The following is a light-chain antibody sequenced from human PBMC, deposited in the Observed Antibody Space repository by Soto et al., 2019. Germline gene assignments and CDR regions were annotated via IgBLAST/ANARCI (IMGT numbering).Light chain of an antibody. CDR2: EVS. V-gene: IGLV2-14*01. CDR3: NSYTSSATGV. J-gene: IGLJ2*01. CDR1: SSDVGGYKY. Sequence: QSALTQPASVSGSPGQSITISCTGTSSDVGGYKYVSWYQQHPGKVPKLIIYEVSNRPSGVSNRFSGSKSGNTASLTISGLQAEDEADYYCNSYTSSATGVFGGGTKVTVL.